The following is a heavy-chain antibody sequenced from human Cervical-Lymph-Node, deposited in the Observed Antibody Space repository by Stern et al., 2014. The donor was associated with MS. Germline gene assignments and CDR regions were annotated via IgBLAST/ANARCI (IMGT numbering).Heavy chain of an antibody. V-gene: IGHV4-30-4*01. CDR3: SRDADGYSLVFGY. CDR1: GGSISSAEYY. Sequence: VQLVESGPGLVKPSQTLSLTCAVTGGSISSAEYYWSWIRQSPGKGLEWIGYIHYSGTTYYKPSLKSRVTISVDTSKNQFSLKLRSVTAADTAVYYCSRDADGYSLVFGYWGRGTLVTVSS. D-gene: IGHD5-24*01. CDR2: IHYSGTT. J-gene: IGHJ4*02.